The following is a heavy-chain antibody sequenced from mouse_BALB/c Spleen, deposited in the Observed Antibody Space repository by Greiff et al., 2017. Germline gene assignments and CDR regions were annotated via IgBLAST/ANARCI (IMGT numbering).Heavy chain of an antibody. CDR3: ARLGYYDYDGYAMDY. CDR2: IDPANGNT. Sequence: EVKLQESGAELVKPGASVKLSCTASGFNIKDTYMHWVKQRPEQGLEWIGRIDPANGNTKYDPKFQGKATITADTSSNTAYLQLSSLTSEDTAVYYCARLGYYDYDGYAMDYWGQGTSVTVSS. D-gene: IGHD2-4*01. CDR1: GFNIKDTY. V-gene: IGHV14-3*02. J-gene: IGHJ4*01.